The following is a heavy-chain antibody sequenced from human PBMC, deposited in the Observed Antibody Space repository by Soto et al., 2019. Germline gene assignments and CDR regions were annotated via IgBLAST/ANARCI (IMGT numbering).Heavy chain of an antibody. CDR2: LWYDGSNK. CDR3: ASPPRYCISTSCPVDV. D-gene: IGHD2-2*01. J-gene: IGHJ6*02. V-gene: IGHV3-33*01. Sequence: QVQLVESGGGVVQPGRSLRLSCAASGFTFSSYGMHWVRQAPGEGLEWVAVLWYDGSNKYYADSVKGRFTISRDNSKNTLYLQMNSLRAEDTAVYYCASPPRYCISTSCPVDVWGQGTTVTVSS. CDR1: GFTFSSYG.